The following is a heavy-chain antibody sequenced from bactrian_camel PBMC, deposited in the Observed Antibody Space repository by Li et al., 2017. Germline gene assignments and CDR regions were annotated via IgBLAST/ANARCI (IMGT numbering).Heavy chain of an antibody. CDR2: IGVPGMS. D-gene: IGHD3*01. V-gene: IGHV3S53*01. Sequence: HVQLVESGGGLVQPGGSLRLSCAASFLPDSTYTMAWYHQPPGKERELVARIGVPGMSTYADSVKGRFSISHDKAKQTVYLQMNSLKPEDTGIYSCNAVWYDLHIGPVDYWGQGTQVTVS. CDR3: NAVWYDLHIGPVDY. J-gene: IGHJ4*01. CDR1: FLPDSTYT.